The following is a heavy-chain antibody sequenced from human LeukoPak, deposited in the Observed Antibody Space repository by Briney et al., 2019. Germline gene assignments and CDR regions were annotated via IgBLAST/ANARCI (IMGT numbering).Heavy chain of an antibody. V-gene: IGHV4-61*02. D-gene: IGHD6-19*01. CDR1: GGSISSGSYY. J-gene: IGHJ6*02. CDR3: ARSLGPYSSGWQPYYYYGMDV. CDR2: IYTSGST. Sequence: SETLSLTCTVSGGSISSGSYYWSWIRQPAGKGLEWIGRIYTSGSTNYNPSLKSRVTISVDTSKNQFSLKLSSVTAADTAVYYCARSLGPYSSGWQPYYYYGMDVWGQGTTVTVSS.